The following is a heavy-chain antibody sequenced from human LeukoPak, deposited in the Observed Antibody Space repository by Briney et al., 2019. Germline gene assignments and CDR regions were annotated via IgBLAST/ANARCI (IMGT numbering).Heavy chain of an antibody. J-gene: IGHJ6*03. Sequence: MTSETLSLTCNVSGGSITSYYWSWIRQPAGKGLEWTGRIYTSGSTNYNPSLKSRVTMSLDTSKKQFSLKLSSVTAADTAVYYCARESWELLVGYYYYYMDVWGKGTPVTVSS. CDR3: ARESWELLVGYYYYYMDV. CDR1: GGSITSYY. D-gene: IGHD2-8*01. V-gene: IGHV4-4*07. CDR2: IYTSGST.